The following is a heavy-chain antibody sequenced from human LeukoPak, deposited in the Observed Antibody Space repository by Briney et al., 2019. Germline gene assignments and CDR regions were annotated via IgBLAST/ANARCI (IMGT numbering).Heavy chain of an antibody. CDR2: IKQDGSAK. V-gene: IGHV3-7*04. CDR1: GFTFSSYG. CDR3: ARGGWSLDY. Sequence: GGSLRLSCTASGFTFSSYGMHWVRQAPGKGLEWVAYIKQDGSAKDYVDSVKGRFTISRDNSKNSLYLQMNSLRAEDTAVYYCARGGWSLDYWGQGTLVTVSS. J-gene: IGHJ4*02. D-gene: IGHD6-19*01.